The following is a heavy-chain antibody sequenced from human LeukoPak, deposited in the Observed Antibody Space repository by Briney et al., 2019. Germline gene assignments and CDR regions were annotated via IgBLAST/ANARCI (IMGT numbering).Heavy chain of an antibody. CDR2: IWYDGSKI. V-gene: IGHV3-30*02. Sequence: GGSLRLSCAASGFTFNTYGMHWVRQGPGKGLEWVALIWYDGSKIYYADSVKGRFTISRDNSKSTLYLQMNSLRAEDTAVYYCAKDLGRYSSSLIWGQETLVTVSS. D-gene: IGHD6-13*01. CDR1: GFTFNTYG. CDR3: AKDLGRYSSSLI. J-gene: IGHJ4*02.